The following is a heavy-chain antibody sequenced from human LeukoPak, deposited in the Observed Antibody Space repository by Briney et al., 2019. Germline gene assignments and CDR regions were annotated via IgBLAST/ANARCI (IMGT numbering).Heavy chain of an antibody. CDR3: ARGLYSGSYLTYREAFDI. Sequence: ASVKVSCKASGYTFTSYDIHWVRQATGQGLEWRGWMNPNSCNTGYAQKFQGRVTMTRNTSISTAYMELSSLRSEDTAVYYCARGLYSGSYLTYREAFDIWGQGTTVTVSS. V-gene: IGHV1-8*01. D-gene: IGHD1-26*01. J-gene: IGHJ3*02. CDR1: GYTFTSYD. CDR2: MNPNSCNT.